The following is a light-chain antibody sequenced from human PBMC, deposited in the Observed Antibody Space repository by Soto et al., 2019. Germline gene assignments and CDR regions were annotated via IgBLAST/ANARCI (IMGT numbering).Light chain of an antibody. CDR1: QSVSSN. CDR3: QQYKNWPLYT. V-gene: IGKV3-15*01. J-gene: IGKJ2*01. CDR2: GAS. Sequence: EIVMTQSPATLSVSPGERATLSCRASQSVSSNLAWYRQKPGQAPRLLIYGASTRATGIPDRLSGSGSGTEFTPTISSLQSEDCAVYYCQQYKNWPLYTFGQGTKLEIK.